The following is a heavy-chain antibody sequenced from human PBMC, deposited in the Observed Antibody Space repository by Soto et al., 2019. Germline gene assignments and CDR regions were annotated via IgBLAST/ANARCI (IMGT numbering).Heavy chain of an antibody. J-gene: IGHJ4*02. CDR3: ARDIGFDYVY. CDR2: IKEDGSEI. Sequence: PGVSLRLSCAVSGFNAKRYWLRWVRQAPGKGLEWVASIKEDGSEIYYLHSVRGRFSISRDSAGNALHLTMNYLSAEDTGVSFCARDIGFDYVYWGQGTLVTVSS. D-gene: IGHD3-16*01. V-gene: IGHV3-7*01. CDR1: GFNAKRYW.